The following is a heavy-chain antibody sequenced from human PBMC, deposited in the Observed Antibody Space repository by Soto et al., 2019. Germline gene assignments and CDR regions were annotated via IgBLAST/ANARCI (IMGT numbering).Heavy chain of an antibody. CDR2: IIPILTTA. D-gene: IGHD2-15*01. J-gene: IGHJ4*02. CDR1: GASFSSYA. CDR3: ARKAGGGNYYILDF. V-gene: IGHV1-69*01. Sequence: QVQVVQSGAEVKKPGSSVKVSCKVSGASFSSYAISWVRQAPGQGLEWMGGIIPILTTANYAQKFQDRVTITADESTSTAYMEVSSLTSEDTAVYYCARKAGGGNYYILDFWGQGTLVTVSS.